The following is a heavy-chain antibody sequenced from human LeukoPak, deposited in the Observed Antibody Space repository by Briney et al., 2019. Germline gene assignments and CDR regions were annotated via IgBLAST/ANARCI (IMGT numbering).Heavy chain of an antibody. CDR1: GYTFTSYG. J-gene: IGHJ4*02. D-gene: IGHD1-26*01. Sequence: GASVKVSCKASGYTFTSYGISWVRQAPGQGLEWMGWIGAYNGNTNYAQKFQGRVTMTTDTSTNTAYMELRSLRSDDTAVYYCARDQEWEPNFDYWGQGTLVTVSS. CDR3: ARDQEWEPNFDY. V-gene: IGHV1-18*01. CDR2: IGAYNGNT.